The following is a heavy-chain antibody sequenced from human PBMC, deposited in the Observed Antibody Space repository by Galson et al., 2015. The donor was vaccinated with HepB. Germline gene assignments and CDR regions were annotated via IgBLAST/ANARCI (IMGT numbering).Heavy chain of an antibody. J-gene: IGHJ6*03. CDR1: GFTFSSYA. CDR2: ISYDGGIK. D-gene: IGHD3-3*02. V-gene: IGHV3-30-3*01. CDR3: ARDSITHSYYYYYYMDV. Sequence: SLRLSCAASGFTFSSYAMHWVRQAPGKGLEWVAVISYDGGIKYYADSVKGRFTISRDSSRNTLYLQMNSLRTEDTAVYYCARDSITHSYYYYYYMDVWGKGTTVTVSS.